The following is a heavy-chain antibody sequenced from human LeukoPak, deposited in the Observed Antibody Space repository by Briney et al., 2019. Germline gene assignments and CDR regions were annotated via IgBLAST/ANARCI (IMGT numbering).Heavy chain of an antibody. CDR2: IIPIFGTA. D-gene: IGHD2-8*01. J-gene: IGHJ5*02. CDR1: GGTFSSYA. Sequence: SVKVSCKASGGTFSSYAISWVRQAPGQGLEWMGGIIPIFGTANYAQKFQGRVTITADKSTSTAYMELRSLRSDDTAVYYCARDNGGYLGNWFDPWGQGTLVTVSS. V-gene: IGHV1-69*06. CDR3: ARDNGGYLGNWFDP.